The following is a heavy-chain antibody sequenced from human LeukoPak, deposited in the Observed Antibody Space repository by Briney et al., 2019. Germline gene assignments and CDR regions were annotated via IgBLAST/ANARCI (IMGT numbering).Heavy chain of an antibody. D-gene: IGHD6-13*01. CDR3: ARAVSSSWESDY. CDR2: IGTAGDT. V-gene: IGHV3-13*01. CDR1: GFTFSSYD. Sequence: PGGSLRLSCAASGFTFSSYDMHWVRQATGKGLEWVSAIGTAGDTYYPGSVKGRSTISRENAKNSLYLQMNSLRTGDTAVYYCARAVSSSWESDYWGQGTLVTVSS. J-gene: IGHJ4*02.